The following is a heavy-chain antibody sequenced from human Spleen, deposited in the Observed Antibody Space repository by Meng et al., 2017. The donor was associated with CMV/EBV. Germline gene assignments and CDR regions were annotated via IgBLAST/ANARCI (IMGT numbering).Heavy chain of an antibody. V-gene: IGHV3-73*01. J-gene: IGHJ4*02. CDR2: IRSKANNYAT. Sequence: GESLKISCAASGFTFSGSAMHWVRQASGKGLEWIGRIRSKANNYATIYAASVKGRFTISRDDSKNTAYLQMNSLKSEDTAVYYCTRIGPLGSAFYWGQGTLVTVSS. CDR1: GFTFSGSA. CDR3: TRIGPLGSAFY. D-gene: IGHD3-10*01.